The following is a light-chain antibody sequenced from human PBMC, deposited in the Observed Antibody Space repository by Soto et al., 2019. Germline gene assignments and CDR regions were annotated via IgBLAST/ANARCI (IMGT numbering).Light chain of an antibody. J-gene: IGKJ5*01. V-gene: IGKV1-5*01. CDR3: QQYNSYSRGS. CDR1: QSVRNW. CDR2: DSS. Sequence: DIQMTQSPSTLFASVGDRVTITCRASQSVRNWLAWYQQKPGRAPQLLIYDSSTLEPGVPSRFSGSGSGTEFTLTISSLQPDDFATYYCQQYNSYSRGSFGQGTRLEI.